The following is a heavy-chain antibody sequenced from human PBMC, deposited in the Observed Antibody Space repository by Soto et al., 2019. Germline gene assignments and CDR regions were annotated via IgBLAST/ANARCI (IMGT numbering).Heavy chain of an antibody. D-gene: IGHD2-2*02. CDR1: GFTFSSYA. V-gene: IGHV3-33*08. CDR2: IWYDGSNK. Sequence: GGSLRLSCAASGFTFSSYAMSWVRQAPGKGLEWVAVIWYDGSNKYYADSVKGRFTISRDNSKNTLYLQMNSLRAEDTAVYYCARDGNVVPAAISPYYYYYGMDVWGQGTTVTVSS. J-gene: IGHJ6*02. CDR3: ARDGNVVPAAISPYYYYYGMDV.